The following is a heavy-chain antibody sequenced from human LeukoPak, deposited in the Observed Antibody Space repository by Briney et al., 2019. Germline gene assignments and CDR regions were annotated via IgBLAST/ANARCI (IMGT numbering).Heavy chain of an antibody. CDR3: AREYAGSALDY. CDR1: GGTFSSYA. Sequence: GASVKVSCKASGGTFSSYAISWVRQAPGQGLEWMGGIIPIFGTANYAQKFQGRVTITTDESTSTAYMELSSLISDDTAVYYCAREYAGSALDYWGQGTLVTVSS. J-gene: IGHJ4*02. D-gene: IGHD2-8*01. V-gene: IGHV1-69*05. CDR2: IIPIFGTA.